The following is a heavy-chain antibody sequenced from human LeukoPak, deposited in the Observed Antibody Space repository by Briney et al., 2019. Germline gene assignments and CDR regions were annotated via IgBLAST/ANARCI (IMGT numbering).Heavy chain of an antibody. CDR2: IRYDGTNK. Sequence: QTGGSLRLSCAASGFTFRSYGMHWVRQAPGKGLEWVAIIRYDGTNKYYADSVKGRFTISRDNSKNTLYLQMNSLRAEDTAVYYCARSRLMYYDFWSGPFDYWGQGTLVTVSS. CDR1: GFTFRSYG. D-gene: IGHD3-3*01. J-gene: IGHJ4*02. CDR3: ARSRLMYYDFWSGPFDY. V-gene: IGHV3-33*01.